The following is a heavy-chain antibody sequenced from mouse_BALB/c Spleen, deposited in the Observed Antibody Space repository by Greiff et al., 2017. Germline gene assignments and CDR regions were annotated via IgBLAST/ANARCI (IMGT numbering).Heavy chain of an antibody. V-gene: IGHV8-12*01. D-gene: IGHD1-1*01. CDR2: IYWDDDK. Sequence: QVTLKVSGPGILQPSQTLSLTCSFSGFSLSTSGMGVSWIRQPSGKGLEWLAHIYWDDDKRYNPSLKSRLTISKDTSSNQVFLKITSVDTAGTATFYCARRVNTVPFWYFGVRGGGAKVNGSS. CDR1: GFSLSTSGMG. CDR3: ARRVNTVPFWYFGV. J-gene: IGHJ1*01.